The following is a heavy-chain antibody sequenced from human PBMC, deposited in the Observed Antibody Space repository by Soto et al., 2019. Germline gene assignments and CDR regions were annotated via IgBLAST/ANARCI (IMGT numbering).Heavy chain of an antibody. CDR1: GGSFSGYY. D-gene: IGHD3-3*01. J-gene: IGHJ6*02. V-gene: IGHV4-34*01. CDR2: INHSGST. CDR3: ARGSGDFWSGYYELDV. Sequence: SETLSLTCAVDGGSFSGYYWSWIRQPPGKGLEWIGEINHSGSTNYNPSLKSRVTISVDTSKNQFSLKLSSVTAADTAVYYCARGSGDFWSGYYELDVWGQGTTVTVSS.